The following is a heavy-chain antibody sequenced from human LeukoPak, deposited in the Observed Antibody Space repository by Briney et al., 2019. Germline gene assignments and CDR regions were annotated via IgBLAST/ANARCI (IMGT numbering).Heavy chain of an antibody. V-gene: IGHV3-9*01. Sequence: HPGRSLRLSCAAPGFTFKDYGMHWVRQPPGKGLEWVSSINWNGGGTDYADSVKGRFTISRDNAKNSLYLQLSSLRPEDTSLYYCAKHMRATNTYSFFGLDVLVQGTTVTVSS. J-gene: IGHJ6*02. CDR1: GFTFKDYG. D-gene: IGHD1-26*01. CDR2: INWNGGGT. CDR3: AKHMRATNTYSFFGLDV.